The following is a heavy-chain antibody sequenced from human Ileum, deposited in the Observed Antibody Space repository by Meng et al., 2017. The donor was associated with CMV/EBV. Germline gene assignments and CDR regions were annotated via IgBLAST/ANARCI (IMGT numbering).Heavy chain of an antibody. CDR3: AGESGVPNGMDF. Sequence: LSLTCAASGFSVSKNYMNWVRQAPGKGLEWVSVIYGGGTTYYADSVKGRFTISRDNSKNTLFLQMDSLRAEDTAVYYCAGESGVPNGMDFWGQGTMVTVSS. D-gene: IGHD2-2*01. J-gene: IGHJ6*02. CDR2: IYGGGTT. CDR1: GFSVSKNY. V-gene: IGHV3-53*01.